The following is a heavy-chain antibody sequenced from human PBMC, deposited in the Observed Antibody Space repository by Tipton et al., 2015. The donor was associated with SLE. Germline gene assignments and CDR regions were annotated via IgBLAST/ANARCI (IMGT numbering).Heavy chain of an antibody. CDR3: ARRRGQQLVRGWYFDL. D-gene: IGHD6-13*01. CDR2: IYYSGST. CDR1: GGSISSYY. Sequence: TLSLTCTVSGGSISSYYWSWIRQPPGKGLEWIGYIYYSGSTNYNPSLKSRVTISVDTSKNQFSLKLSSVTAADTAVYYCARRRGQQLVRGWYFDLWGRGTLVTVSP. J-gene: IGHJ2*01. V-gene: IGHV4-59*01.